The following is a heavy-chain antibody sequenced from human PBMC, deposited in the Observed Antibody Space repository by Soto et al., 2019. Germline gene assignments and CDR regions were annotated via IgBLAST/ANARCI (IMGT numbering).Heavy chain of an antibody. CDR2: INHSGST. D-gene: IGHD6-19*01. CDR3: ARGPNRGDRQWLARPPYNWFDP. V-gene: IGHV4-34*01. J-gene: IGHJ5*02. Sequence: PSETLSLTCAVYGGSFSGYYWSWIRQPPGKGLEWIGEINHSGSTNYNPSLKSRVTISVDTSKNQFSLKLSSVTAADTAVYYCARGPNRGDRQWLARPPYNWFDPWGQGTLVTVSS. CDR1: GGSFSGYY.